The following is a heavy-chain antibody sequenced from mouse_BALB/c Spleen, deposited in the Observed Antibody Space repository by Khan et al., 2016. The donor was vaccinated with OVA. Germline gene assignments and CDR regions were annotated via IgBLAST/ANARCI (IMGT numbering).Heavy chain of an antibody. V-gene: IGHV1-4*01. CDR3: VSERAYHRNDGRFAY. CDR2: INPSNGYT. J-gene: IGHJ3*01. D-gene: IGHD2-14*01. CDR1: GYTFTSYT. Sequence: QVKLQQSGAELARPGASVKMSCKASGYTFTSYTIHWRKKRPGQGQEWIGYINPSNGYTNYNQEFKDKATLTTDKSSTTAYLQLSSVTSDDTAVYRCVSERAYHRNDGRFAYWGQGTLVTVSA.